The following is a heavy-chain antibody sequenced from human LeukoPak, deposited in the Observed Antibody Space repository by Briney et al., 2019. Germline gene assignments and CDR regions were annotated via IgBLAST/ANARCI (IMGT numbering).Heavy chain of an antibody. Sequence: ASVKVSCKASGYTFTSYGISWVRQAPGQGLEWMGWISAYNGNTNYGQKFQGRVTMTTDTSTSTAYMELTSLRSDDTAVYYCARNRPSGAMVVTVGFNWFDSWGQGTLVTVSS. CDR3: ARNRPSGAMVVTVGFNWFDS. V-gene: IGHV1-18*01. J-gene: IGHJ5*01. CDR2: ISAYNGNT. D-gene: IGHD2-21*02. CDR1: GYTFTSYG.